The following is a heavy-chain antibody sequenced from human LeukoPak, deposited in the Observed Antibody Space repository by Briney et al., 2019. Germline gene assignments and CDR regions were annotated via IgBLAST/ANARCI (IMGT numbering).Heavy chain of an antibody. D-gene: IGHD6-13*01. Sequence: GGSLRLSCASSGFTFNIYWMIWVRQAPGKGLEWVANIKGDGSETHYVDSVKGRFTISRDNAQNSLFLQMNSLRAEDTAVYYCAREPFAAPWDCWGQGTLVTVSS. V-gene: IGHV3-7*01. CDR3: AREPFAAPWDC. CDR2: IKGDGSET. J-gene: IGHJ4*02. CDR1: GFTFNIYW.